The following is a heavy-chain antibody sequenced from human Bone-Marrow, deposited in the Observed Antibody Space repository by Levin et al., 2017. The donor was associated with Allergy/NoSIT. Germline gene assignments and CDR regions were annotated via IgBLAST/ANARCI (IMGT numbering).Heavy chain of an antibody. CDR2: ISESGSPT. D-gene: IGHD4-23*01. V-gene: IGHV3-48*03. J-gene: IGHJ4*02. CDR1: GFTFTSYE. Sequence: GESLKISCAASGFTFTSYEFDWIRQAPGKGLEWVAYISESGSPTYYADSVKGRFTVSRDNAKNSLFLQMDSLTADDTAVYYCARDGDYGGHFDYWGPGTLVSVSS. CDR3: ARDGDYGGHFDY.